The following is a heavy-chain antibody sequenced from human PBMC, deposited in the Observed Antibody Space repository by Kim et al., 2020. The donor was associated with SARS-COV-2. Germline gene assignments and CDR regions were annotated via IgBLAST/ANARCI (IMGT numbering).Heavy chain of an antibody. Sequence: GGSLRLSCAASGFAFDDYAMHWVRQAPGRGLEWVSGVTWESGRIGYADSVKGRFTISRDNAKNSLYLQMNSLRVEDTALYFCAKDSGGAFDIWGQGTMVTVSS. V-gene: IGHV3-9*01. CDR3: AKDSGGAFDI. J-gene: IGHJ3*02. CDR1: GFAFDDYA. D-gene: IGHD3-10*01. CDR2: VTWESGRI.